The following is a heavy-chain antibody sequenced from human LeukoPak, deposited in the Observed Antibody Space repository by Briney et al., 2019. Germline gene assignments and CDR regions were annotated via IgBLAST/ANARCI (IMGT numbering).Heavy chain of an antibody. CDR2: IWGDGSTK. CDR1: GFTFSSCG. J-gene: IGHJ4*02. D-gene: IGHD1-26*01. V-gene: IGHV3-33*01. CDR3: ARDLGGSPFDY. Sequence: GGSLRLSCAASGFTFSSCGMHWGRQAPGKGLEWVAVIWGDGSTKIYADSVKGRFTISRDNSKNTLFLQMNSLRAEDTAVYYCARDLGGSPFDYWGQGSLVTVSS.